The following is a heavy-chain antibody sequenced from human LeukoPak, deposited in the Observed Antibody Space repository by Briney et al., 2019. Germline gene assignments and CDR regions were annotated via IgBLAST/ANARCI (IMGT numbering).Heavy chain of an antibody. J-gene: IGHJ6*02. D-gene: IGHD3-3*01. V-gene: IGHV3-66*01. CDR3: ASTQPQGIRFLYYYYYGMDV. CDR1: GFTVSSNY. Sequence: GGSLRLSCAASGFTVSSNYMSWVRQAPGKGLEWVSVIYSGGSTYYADSVKGRFTISRDNSKNTLYLQMNSLRAEDTAVYYCASTQPQGIRFLYYYYYGMDVWGQGTTVTVSS. CDR2: IYSGGST.